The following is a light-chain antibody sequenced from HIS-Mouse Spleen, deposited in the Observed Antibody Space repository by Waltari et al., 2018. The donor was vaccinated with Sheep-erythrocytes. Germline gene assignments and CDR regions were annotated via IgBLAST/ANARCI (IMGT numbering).Light chain of an antibody. J-gene: IGLJ3*02. Sequence: QSALTQPASVSGSPGQSITISCTGTSSDVGSYNIVSWYQQHPGQAPKPMIYEDSNRLDGVANRFSGFKSGSTASLTISGLQAEDEADYYCCSYAGSSAPWVFGGGTKLTVL. CDR1: SSDVGSYNI. V-gene: IGLV2-23*01. CDR2: EDS. CDR3: CSYAGSSAPWV.